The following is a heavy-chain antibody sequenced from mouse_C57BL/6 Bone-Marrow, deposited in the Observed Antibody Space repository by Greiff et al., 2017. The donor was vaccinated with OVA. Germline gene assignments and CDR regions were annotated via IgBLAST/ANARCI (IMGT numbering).Heavy chain of an antibody. CDR2: ISSGSSTI. Sequence: EVKLVESGGGLVKPGGSLKLSCAASGFTFSDYGMHWVRQAPEKGLEWVAYISSGSSTIYYADTVKGRFTISRDNAKNTLFLQMTSLRSEDTAMYYCARRLGRAWFAYWGQGTLVTVSA. D-gene: IGHD4-1*01. CDR3: ARRLGRAWFAY. CDR1: GFTFSDYG. J-gene: IGHJ3*01. V-gene: IGHV5-17*01.